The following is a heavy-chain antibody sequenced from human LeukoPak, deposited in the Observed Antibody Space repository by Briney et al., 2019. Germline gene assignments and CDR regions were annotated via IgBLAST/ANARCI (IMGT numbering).Heavy chain of an antibody. V-gene: IGHV3-7*03. CDR1: GFTFSSYW. CDR2: IKQDGSEK. J-gene: IGHJ5*02. Sequence: GGSLRLSCAASGFTFSSYWMSWVRQAPGKGLEWVANIKQDGSEKYYVDSVKGRFTISRDNSKNTLFLQMNSLRADDTAVYYCAKASEYSSVNWFDPWGQGTLVTVSS. D-gene: IGHD5-18*01. CDR3: AKASEYSSVNWFDP.